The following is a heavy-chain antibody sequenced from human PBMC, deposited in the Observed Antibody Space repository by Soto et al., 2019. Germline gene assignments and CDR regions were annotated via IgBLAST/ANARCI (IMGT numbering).Heavy chain of an antibody. Sequence: SVKVSCNTSGYTFTGHYIHWVRQAPQQGPEWMGEIGPESGATRYAEKFRGRVTMTMDTSITTVYMELRNLSPDDTAVYYCGRGRSGQIVIFYWGQGTPVTVSS. J-gene: IGHJ4*02. CDR1: GYTFTGHY. V-gene: IGHV1-2*02. CDR3: GRGRSGQIVIFY. CDR2: IGPESGAT. D-gene: IGHD1-26*01.